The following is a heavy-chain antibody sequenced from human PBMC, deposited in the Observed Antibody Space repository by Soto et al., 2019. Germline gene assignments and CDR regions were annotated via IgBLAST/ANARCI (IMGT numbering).Heavy chain of an antibody. CDR2: IYYSGST. CDR3: ARDGDYFGSGSPPLLSK. CDR1: GGSITSDNYC. D-gene: IGHD3-10*01. V-gene: IGHV4-31*03. J-gene: IGHJ4*02. Sequence: QVQLQESGPGLVMPSQTLSLTCTVSGGSITSDNYCWTWIRQHPVKGLEWMGHIYYSGSTSYNPSLKSRVTISIDTSKNQSSLKLTSVTAADTAVYYCARDGDYFGSGSPPLLSKWGQGTLVTVSS.